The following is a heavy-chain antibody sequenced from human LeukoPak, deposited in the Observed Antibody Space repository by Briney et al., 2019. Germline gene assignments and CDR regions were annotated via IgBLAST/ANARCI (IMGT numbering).Heavy chain of an antibody. Sequence: GASVKVSCKASGYTFTSYDINWVRQATGQGLEWMGWMNPNSGNTGYAQKFQGRVTMTRNTSISTAYMELSSLRSEDTAVYYCARDRVTAIEYFQHWGQGTLVTVSS. CDR3: ARDRVTAIEYFQH. CDR2: MNPNSGNT. D-gene: IGHD2-21*02. J-gene: IGHJ1*01. CDR1: GYTFTSYD. V-gene: IGHV1-8*01.